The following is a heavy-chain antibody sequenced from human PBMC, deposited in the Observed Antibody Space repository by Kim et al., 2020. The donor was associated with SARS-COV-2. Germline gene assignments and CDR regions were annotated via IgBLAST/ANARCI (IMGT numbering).Heavy chain of an antibody. CDR2: IYTSGST. J-gene: IGHJ5*02. CDR3: ARRSGSSGYSP. CDR1: GGSISSGSYY. V-gene: IGHV4-61*02. D-gene: IGHD3-22*01. Sequence: SETLSLTCTVSGGSISSGSYYWSWIRQPAGKGLEWIGRIYTSGSTNYNPSLKSRVTISVDTSKNQFSLKLSSVTAADTAVYYCARRSGSSGYSPWGQGTLVTVSS.